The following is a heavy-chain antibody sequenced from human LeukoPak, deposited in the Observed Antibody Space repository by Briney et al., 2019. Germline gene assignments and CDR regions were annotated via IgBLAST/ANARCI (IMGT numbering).Heavy chain of an antibody. Sequence: ASVKVSCKASGYTFTGYYMHWVRQAPGQGLEWMGWINPNSGGTNYAQKFQGWVTMTRDTSISTAYMELSRLRSDDTAVYYCARGDDYGDYGFDYWGQGTLVTVSS. CDR2: INPNSGGT. J-gene: IGHJ4*02. V-gene: IGHV1-2*04. CDR3: ARGDDYGDYGFDY. D-gene: IGHD4-17*01. CDR1: GYTFTGYY.